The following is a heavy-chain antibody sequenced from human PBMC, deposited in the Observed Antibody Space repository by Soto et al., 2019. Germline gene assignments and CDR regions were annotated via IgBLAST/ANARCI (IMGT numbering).Heavy chain of an antibody. V-gene: IGHV3-48*02. CDR1: GFTLSRYR. J-gene: IGHJ6*02. Sequence: GSLRFTCSASGFTLSRYRMNWVRQAPGKGLDWVSYISSSSSTIYYADSVKGRFTISRDNAKNSLYLQMNSLRDEDTAVYYCARFYYGSGSYQGDYYYYGMDVWGQGTTVTVSS. CDR3: ARFYYGSGSYQGDYYYYGMDV. CDR2: ISSSSSTI. D-gene: IGHD3-10*01.